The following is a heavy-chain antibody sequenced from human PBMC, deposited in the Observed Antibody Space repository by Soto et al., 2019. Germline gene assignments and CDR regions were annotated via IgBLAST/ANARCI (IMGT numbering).Heavy chain of an antibody. D-gene: IGHD2-2*01. CDR2: TYYRSKWYN. Sequence: SQTLSLPCAISGDSVSSNSAAWNWISQSPSRGLEWLGRTYYRSKWYNDYAVSVKSRITINPDTSKNQFSLQLNSVTPEDTAVYYCARDLPVVVVPAAPSYYFDYWGQGTLVTVSS. CDR3: ARDLPVVVVPAAPSYYFDY. J-gene: IGHJ4*02. CDR1: GDSVSSNSAA. V-gene: IGHV6-1*01.